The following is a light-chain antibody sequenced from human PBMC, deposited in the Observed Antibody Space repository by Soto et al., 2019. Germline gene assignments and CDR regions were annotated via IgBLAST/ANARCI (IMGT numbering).Light chain of an antibody. CDR1: SSNIGAGYE. CDR3: QSYDSSLSGYV. J-gene: IGLJ1*01. CDR2: ENN. Sequence: QSALTQPPSVSEAPGQRVTISCTGSSSNIGAGYEAHWYQQVPGKAPKLLIYENNNRPSGVPDRFSGSKSGTSASLAITGLQAEDEAEYYCQSYDSSLSGYVFGTGTKVTVL. V-gene: IGLV1-40*01.